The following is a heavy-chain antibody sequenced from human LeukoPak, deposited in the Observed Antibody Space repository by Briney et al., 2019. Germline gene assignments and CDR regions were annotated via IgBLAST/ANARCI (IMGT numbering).Heavy chain of an antibody. CDR3: ARGRSNYYGMDV. J-gene: IGHJ6*02. V-gene: IGHV4-39*07. CDR1: GGSISSSNYY. CDR2: IYYSGNT. Sequence: SEALSLTCAVSGGSISSSNYYWGWIRQPPGQGLEWIGSIYYSGNTNYSPSPKSRVTMSVDTSKNLFSLKVSSVTAADTAVYYCARGRSNYYGMDVWGQGTTVTVSS. D-gene: IGHD1-26*01.